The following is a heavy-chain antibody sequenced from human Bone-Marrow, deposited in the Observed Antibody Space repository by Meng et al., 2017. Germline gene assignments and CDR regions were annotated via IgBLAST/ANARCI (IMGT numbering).Heavy chain of an antibody. CDR3: ASQVAGSTGGLSHDY. CDR1: GGTFSSYA. V-gene: IGHV1-69*01. J-gene: IGHJ4*02. D-gene: IGHD6-19*01. CDR2: IIPIFGTA. Sequence: QGQMVQCGSGVKKPGSSVKVSGKASGGTFSSYAISWVRQAPGQGLEWMGGIIPIFGTANYAQKFQGRVTITADESTSTAYMELSSLRSEDTAVYYCASQVAGSTGGLSHDYWGQGTLVTVSS.